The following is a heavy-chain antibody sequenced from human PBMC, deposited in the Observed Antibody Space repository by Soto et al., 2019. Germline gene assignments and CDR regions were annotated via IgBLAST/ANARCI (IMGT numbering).Heavy chain of an antibody. CDR1: GFTFSNPW. J-gene: IGHJ3*01. CDR2: IKSKTEGGTT. V-gene: IGHV3-15*01. Sequence: PEGSLRLSCAASGFTFSNPWMSLLPQAPGKGLERVGRIKSKTEGGTTDYAAPVKGRFTISRDDSKKMLYLQMNNLKAEDTAVYYCAVSQHCSDFDGWGQGRMVT. D-gene: IGHD3-3*02. CDR3: AVSQHCSDFDG.